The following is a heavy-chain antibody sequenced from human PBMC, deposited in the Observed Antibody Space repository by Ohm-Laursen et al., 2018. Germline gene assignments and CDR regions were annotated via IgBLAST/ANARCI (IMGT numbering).Heavy chain of an antibody. CDR2: IKQDGSEK. Sequence: SLRLSCTASGFTFTTYWMIWVRRAPGKGLEWVANIKQDGSEKNYVDSVKGRFTITRDNAKNSLYLQMNSLRVEDTAVYYCARPKSRRALDVWGQGTMVTVSS. V-gene: IGHV3-7*01. CDR3: ARPKSRRALDV. D-gene: IGHD2-2*01. J-gene: IGHJ3*01. CDR1: GFTFTTYW.